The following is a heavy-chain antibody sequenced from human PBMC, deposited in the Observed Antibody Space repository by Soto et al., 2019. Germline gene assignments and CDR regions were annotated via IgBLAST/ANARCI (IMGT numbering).Heavy chain of an antibody. Sequence: ASVKVSCKASGYTFTSYAMHWVRQAPGQRLEWMGWINAGNGNTKYSQKFQGRVTITRDTSASTAYMELSSLRAEDSAVYYCARGSTESYPGSRIFDFWGRGTLVTVSS. V-gene: IGHV1-3*01. CDR3: ARGSTESYPGSRIFDF. CDR1: GYTFTSYA. J-gene: IGHJ4*02. D-gene: IGHD3-10*01. CDR2: INAGNGNT.